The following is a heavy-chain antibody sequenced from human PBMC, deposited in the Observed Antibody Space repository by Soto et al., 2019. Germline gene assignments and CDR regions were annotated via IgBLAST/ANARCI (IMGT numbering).Heavy chain of an antibody. CDR2: IYPGDSDT. Sequence: GESLKISCKGSGYSFTSCWIGWVRQMPGKGLEWMGIIYPGDSDTRYSPSFQGQVTISADKSISTAYLQWSSLKASDTAMYYCARGAVAGTNAPYFDYWGQGTLVTVSS. V-gene: IGHV5-51*01. D-gene: IGHD6-19*01. CDR1: GYSFTSCW. CDR3: ARGAVAGTNAPYFDY. J-gene: IGHJ4*02.